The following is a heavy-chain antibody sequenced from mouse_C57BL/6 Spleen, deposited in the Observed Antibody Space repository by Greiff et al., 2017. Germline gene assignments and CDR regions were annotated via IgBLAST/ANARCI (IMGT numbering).Heavy chain of an antibody. J-gene: IGHJ2*01. V-gene: IGHV2-3*01. CDR1: GFSLTSYG. D-gene: IGHD2-4*01. CDR3: AKNYYDYDAPYYFDS. CDR2: LWGDGST. Sequence: QVQLKESGPGLVAPSQSLSITCPVSGFSLTSYGVSWVRQPPGKGLEWLGVLWGDGSTNYHSALISRLSISKDNSKSQVFLKLNSLQTYDTATYYCAKNYYDYDAPYYFDSWGQGTTLTVSS.